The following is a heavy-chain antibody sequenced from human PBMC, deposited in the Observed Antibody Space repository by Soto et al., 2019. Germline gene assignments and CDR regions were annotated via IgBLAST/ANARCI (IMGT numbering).Heavy chain of an antibody. CDR1: GFTFDDYA. D-gene: IGHD6-13*01. CDR2: ISWNSGSI. J-gene: IGHJ5*02. CDR3: AKDGRSSWSLGWFDP. V-gene: IGHV3-9*01. Sequence: PGGSLRLSCAASGFTFDDYAMHWVRQAPGKGLEWVSGISWNSGSIGYADSVKGRFTISRDNAKNSLYLQMNSLRAEDTALYYCAKDGRSSWSLGWFDPWGQGTLVTVSS.